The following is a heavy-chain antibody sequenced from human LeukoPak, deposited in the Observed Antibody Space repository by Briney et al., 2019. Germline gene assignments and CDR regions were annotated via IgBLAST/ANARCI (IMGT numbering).Heavy chain of an antibody. V-gene: IGHV3-30-3*01. CDR3: ARDNRAYYYDSSGYTLLGY. J-gene: IGHJ4*02. D-gene: IGHD3-22*01. CDR2: ISYDGSNK. Sequence: GGSLRLSCAASGFTFSSYAMHWVRQAPGKGLEWVAFISYDGSNKYYADSVKGRFTISRDNSKNTLYLQMNSLRAEDTAVYYCARDNRAYYYDSSGYTLLGYWGQGTLVTVSS. CDR1: GFTFSSYA.